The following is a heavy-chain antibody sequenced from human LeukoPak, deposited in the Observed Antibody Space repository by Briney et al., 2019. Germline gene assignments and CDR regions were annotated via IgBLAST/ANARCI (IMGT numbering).Heavy chain of an antibody. CDR1: GFTFSSYA. CDR2: ISGSGGST. V-gene: IGHV3-23*01. D-gene: IGHD3-16*01. Sequence: GGSLRLSCAASGFTFSSYAMSWVRQAPGKGLEWVSAISGSGGSTYYADSVKGRFTISRDNAKNSLFLEMNSLRAEDTAVYYCARTSVWYYMDAWGKGTTVTVSS. J-gene: IGHJ6*03. CDR3: ARTSVWYYMDA.